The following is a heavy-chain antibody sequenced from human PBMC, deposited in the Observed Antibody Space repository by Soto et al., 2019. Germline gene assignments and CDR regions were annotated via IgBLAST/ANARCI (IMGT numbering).Heavy chain of an antibody. CDR2: INPNSGGA. CDR1: GYTFTGSY. J-gene: IGHJ6*02. CDR3: ARRGELHYYYYGLDV. Sequence: GASVKVSCKASGYTFTGSYLHWVRQAPGQGLEWMGWINPNSGGANSVQKFQGRVTMTRDTSISTAYMELSRLTSDDTAVYYCARRGELHYYYYGLDVWGQGTTVTVSS. V-gene: IGHV1-2*02. D-gene: IGHD1-26*01.